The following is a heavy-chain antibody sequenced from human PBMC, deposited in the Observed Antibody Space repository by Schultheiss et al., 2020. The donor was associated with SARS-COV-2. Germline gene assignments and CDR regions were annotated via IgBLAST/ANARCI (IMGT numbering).Heavy chain of an antibody. J-gene: IGHJ4*02. V-gene: IGHV4-59*01. D-gene: IGHD3-10*01. CDR2: IYYSGST. CDR3: ARRGGYFDY. Sequence: SETLSLTCTVSGGSISSYYWSWIRQPPGKGLEWIGYIYYSGSTNYNPSLKSRVTISVDTSKNQFSLKLGSVTAADTAVYYCARRGGYFDYWGQGTLVTVSS. CDR1: GGSISSYY.